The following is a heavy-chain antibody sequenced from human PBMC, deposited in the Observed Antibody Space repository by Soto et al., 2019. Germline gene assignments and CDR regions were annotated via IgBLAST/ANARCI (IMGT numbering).Heavy chain of an antibody. CDR3: ARERNYDSSGYSYYYGMDV. CDR2: IYYSGST. D-gene: IGHD3-22*01. CDR1: GGSISRSSYY. Sequence: PSETLSLTCTVSGGSISRSSYYWGWIRQPPGKGLEWIGSIYYSGSTYYNPSLKSRVTISVDTSKNQFSLKLSSVAAADTAVYYCARERNYDSSGYSYYYGMDVWGQGTLVTVSS. J-gene: IGHJ6*02. V-gene: IGHV4-39*07.